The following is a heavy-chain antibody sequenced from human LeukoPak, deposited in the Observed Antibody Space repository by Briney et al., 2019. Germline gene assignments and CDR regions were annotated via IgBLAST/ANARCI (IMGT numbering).Heavy chain of an antibody. J-gene: IGHJ3*02. Sequence: ASVKVSCKASGHTFTGYYIHWVRQAPGHGLEWMGWISPNSGATNFAQKFQGGVTMTRDTSISTAYMELSRLTSDDTAVYYCARRVTGTTPQAFDIWGQGTMITVSP. V-gene: IGHV1-2*02. CDR1: GHTFTGYY. CDR2: ISPNSGAT. CDR3: ARRVTGTTPQAFDI. D-gene: IGHD1-20*01.